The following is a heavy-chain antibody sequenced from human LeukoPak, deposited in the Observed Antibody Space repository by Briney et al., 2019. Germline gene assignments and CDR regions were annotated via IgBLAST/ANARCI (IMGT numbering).Heavy chain of an antibody. Sequence: SVKVSCKASGGTFSSYAISWVRQAPGQGLEWMGGIIPIFGTANYAQKFQGRATITADESTSTAYMELSSLRSEDTAVYYCARAPFMTTVPYYFDYWGQGTLVTVSS. CDR1: GGTFSSYA. CDR3: ARAPFMTTVPYYFDY. D-gene: IGHD4-17*01. J-gene: IGHJ4*02. CDR2: IIPIFGTA. V-gene: IGHV1-69*13.